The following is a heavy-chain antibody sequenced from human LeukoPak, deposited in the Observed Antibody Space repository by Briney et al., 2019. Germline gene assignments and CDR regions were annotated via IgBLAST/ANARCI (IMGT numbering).Heavy chain of an antibody. V-gene: IGHV1-69*05. CDR2: IIPIFGTA. J-gene: IGHJ4*02. CDR3: AGGPHSGSYPSGFDY. CDR1: GGTFSSYA. Sequence: SVKVSCKASGGTFSSYAISWVRQAPGQGLEWMGGIIPIFGTANYAQKLQGRVTMTTDTSTSTAYMELRSLRSDDTAVYYCAGGPHSGSYPSGFDYWGQGTLVTVSS. D-gene: IGHD1-26*01.